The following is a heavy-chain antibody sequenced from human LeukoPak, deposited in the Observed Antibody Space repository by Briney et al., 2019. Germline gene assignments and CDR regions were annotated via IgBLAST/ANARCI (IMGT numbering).Heavy chain of an antibody. Sequence: GGSLRLSCAASGFTVSRNYMNWVRQAPGKGLEWVSLIYSGGGTYYADSVEGRFTISRDNSKNTLYLQMNSLRAEDTAVYYCARGYNYGYDYWGQGTLVTVSS. CDR3: ARGYNYGYDY. J-gene: IGHJ4*02. D-gene: IGHD5-18*01. CDR1: GFTVSRNY. CDR2: IYSGGGT. V-gene: IGHV3-66*01.